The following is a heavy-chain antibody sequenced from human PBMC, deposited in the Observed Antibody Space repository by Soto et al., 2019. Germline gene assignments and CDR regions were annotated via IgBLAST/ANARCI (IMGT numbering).Heavy chain of an antibody. CDR3: ARGRSLNTNMDY. Sequence: EVQPVESGGGLVKPGGSLRLSCAASGFTFSSYSMNWVRQAPGKGLEWVSSISSSRGYTSYADSVKGRFTISRDNAKNSLYLQIDSLRAEDTAVYYCARGRSLNTNMDYWGQGALVTVSS. CDR2: ISSSRGYT. V-gene: IGHV3-21*01. D-gene: IGHD2-15*01. CDR1: GFTFSSYS. J-gene: IGHJ4*02.